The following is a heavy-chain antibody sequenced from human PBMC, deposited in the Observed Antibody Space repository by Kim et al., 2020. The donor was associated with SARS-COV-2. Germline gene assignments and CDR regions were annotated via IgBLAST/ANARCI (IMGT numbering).Heavy chain of an antibody. CDR2: IKQDGSEK. D-gene: IGHD3-9*01. Sequence: GGSLRLSCAASGLTFSSYWMSWVRQAPGKGLEWVANIKQDGSEKYYVDSVKGRFTISRDNAKNSLYLQMNSLRAEDTAVYYCARDGGDILTGYTAADYYYYYYGMDVWGQGTTVTVSS. J-gene: IGHJ6*02. CDR1: GLTFSSYW. CDR3: ARDGGDILTGYTAADYYYYYYGMDV. V-gene: IGHV3-7*01.